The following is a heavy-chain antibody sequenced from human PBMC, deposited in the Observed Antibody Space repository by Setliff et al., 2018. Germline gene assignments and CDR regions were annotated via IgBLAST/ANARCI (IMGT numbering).Heavy chain of an antibody. J-gene: IGHJ4*02. CDR2: INGVNGNT. Sequence: GASVKVSCKASGYTFSAYDIHWMRQAPGQSLEWMGWINGVNGNTKYSQNFQGRVTFTSDTSANTAFMELSSLRSEDSSMYYCARGQTVGPNSGKDYWGRRTLVTVSS. V-gene: IGHV1-3*01. D-gene: IGHD1-26*01. CDR3: ARGQTVGPNSGKDY. CDR1: GYTFSAYD.